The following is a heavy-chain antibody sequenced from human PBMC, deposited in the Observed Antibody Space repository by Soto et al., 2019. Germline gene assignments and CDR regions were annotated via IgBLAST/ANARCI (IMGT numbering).Heavy chain of an antibody. V-gene: IGHV3-66*01. CDR2: IYSGGST. D-gene: IGHD6-13*01. CDR3: ARGGGRGRYSSSWYEYYYSGMDV. Sequence: EVQLVESGGGLVQPGGSLRLSCAASGFTVSSNYMSWVRQAPGKGLEWVSVIYSGGSTYYADSVKGRFTISRDNSKNTLYLQMNSLRAEDTAVYYCARGGGRGRYSSSWYEYYYSGMDVWGQGTTVTVSS. CDR1: GFTVSSNY. J-gene: IGHJ6*02.